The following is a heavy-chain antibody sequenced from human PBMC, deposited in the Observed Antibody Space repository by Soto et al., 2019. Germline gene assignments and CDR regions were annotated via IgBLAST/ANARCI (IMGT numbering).Heavy chain of an antibody. D-gene: IGHD3-3*01. J-gene: IGHJ6*03. Sequence: GGSLRLSCAASGFTFSSYSMNWVRQAPGKGLEWVSSISSSSSYINYADSLQGRFTISRDNAKNSLYLQMNSLRAEDTAVYYCARGLEWPNYMDVWGKGTTVTAS. CDR2: ISSSSSYI. CDR3: ARGLEWPNYMDV. CDR1: GFTFSSYS. V-gene: IGHV3-21*01.